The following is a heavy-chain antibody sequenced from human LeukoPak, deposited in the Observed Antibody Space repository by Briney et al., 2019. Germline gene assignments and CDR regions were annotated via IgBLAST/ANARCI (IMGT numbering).Heavy chain of an antibody. CDR2: INHSGST. D-gene: IGHD3-22*01. Sequence: PSETLSLTCAVYGGSFSGYYWSWIRQPPGKGLEWIGEINHSGSTNYNPSLKSRVTISVDTSKNQFSLKLSSVTAADTAVYYCARGGYYYDSSGYYYGSLLDYWGQGTLVTVSS. CDR1: GGSFSGYY. J-gene: IGHJ4*02. CDR3: ARGGYYYDSSGYYYGSLLDY. V-gene: IGHV4-34*01.